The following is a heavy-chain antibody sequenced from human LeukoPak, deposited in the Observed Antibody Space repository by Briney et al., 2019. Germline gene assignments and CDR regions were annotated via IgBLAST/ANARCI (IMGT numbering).Heavy chain of an antibody. Sequence: GGSLRLSCAASGFTFSSYAMSWVRQAPGKGLEWVSAISGSGGNTYYTDSVKGRFTISRDNSKNTLSLQMNSLRAEDTAVYYCAKALYGGHDYWGQGTLVTVSS. CDR1: GFTFSSYA. CDR2: ISGSGGNT. V-gene: IGHV3-23*01. CDR3: AKALYGGHDY. D-gene: IGHD4-23*01. J-gene: IGHJ4*02.